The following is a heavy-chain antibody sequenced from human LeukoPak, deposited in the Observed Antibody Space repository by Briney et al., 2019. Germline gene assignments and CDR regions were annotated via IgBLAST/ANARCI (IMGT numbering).Heavy chain of an antibody. J-gene: IGHJ4*02. V-gene: IGHV3-48*02. D-gene: IGHD2-15*01. CDR2: ISSSSTII. Sequence: GGSLRLSCAASGFNFTSYNMNWVRQAPGKGLEWVSYISSSSTIIYYAGSVEGRFTISRDNAKNSLYLQMNSLRDEDTAVYYCARSAYCSGGSCYPNDYWGQGTLVTVSS. CDR1: GFNFTSYN. CDR3: ARSAYCSGGSCYPNDY.